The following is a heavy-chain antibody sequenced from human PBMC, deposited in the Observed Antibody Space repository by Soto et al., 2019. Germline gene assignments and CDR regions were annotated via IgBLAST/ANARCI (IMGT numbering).Heavy chain of an antibody. D-gene: IGHD4-4*01. Sequence: GASVKVSCKASGYTFTSYAMHWVRQAPGQRLEWMGWINAGNGNTKYSQKFQGRVTITRDTSASTAYMELSSLRSEDTAVDYCAGSAVATVTNYYYYYGMDVWGQGTTVTVSS. CDR2: INAGNGNT. V-gene: IGHV1-3*01. CDR3: AGSAVATVTNYYYYYGMDV. CDR1: GYTFTSYA. J-gene: IGHJ6*02.